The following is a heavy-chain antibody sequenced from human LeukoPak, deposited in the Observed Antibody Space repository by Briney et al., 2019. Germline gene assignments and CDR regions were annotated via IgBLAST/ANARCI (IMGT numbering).Heavy chain of an antibody. CDR3: ARDLSSGYSYYFDY. Sequence: GGSLRLSCSASGFTFTTYGMNWVRQAPGKGLEWVSYISSSSSTIYYADSVKGRFTISRDNAKNSLYLQMNSLRAEDTAVYYCARDLSSGYSYYFDYWGQGTLVTVSS. J-gene: IGHJ4*02. CDR1: GFTFTTYG. CDR2: ISSSSSTI. D-gene: IGHD3-22*01. V-gene: IGHV3-48*01.